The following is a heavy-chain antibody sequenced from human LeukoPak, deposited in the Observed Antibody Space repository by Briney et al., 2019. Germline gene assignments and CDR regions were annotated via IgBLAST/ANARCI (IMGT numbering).Heavy chain of an antibody. CDR2: IYPGDSET. V-gene: IGHV5-51*01. D-gene: IGHD3-22*01. CDR1: GYRFSNYR. J-gene: IGHJ4*02. CDR3: ARLDEGFYYDGYGYNF. Sequence: GESLKISCQGSGYRFSNYRLAWVRQMPGEGLEWMGIIYPGDSETTYSPSFQGHVTISADKSVTTAYLQWSSLKPSDTAIYYCARLDEGFYYDGYGYNFWGQGTLVTVSS.